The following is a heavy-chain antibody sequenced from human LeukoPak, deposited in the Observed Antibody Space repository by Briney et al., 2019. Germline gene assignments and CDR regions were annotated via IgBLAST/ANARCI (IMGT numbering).Heavy chain of an antibody. CDR1: GFTFSSAW. CDR3: TRHLVAKYHYGMEV. V-gene: IGHV3-15*01. Sequence: GGSLRLSCAASGFTFSSAWMSWVRQAPGKGLEWVGRIKSKADGGTTDSAAAVKGRFTISRDDSKNTLYLQMNSLKTEDTAVYYCTRHLVAKYHYGMEVWGQGTTVTVSS. CDR2: IKSKADGGTT. J-gene: IGHJ6*02. D-gene: IGHD6-6*01.